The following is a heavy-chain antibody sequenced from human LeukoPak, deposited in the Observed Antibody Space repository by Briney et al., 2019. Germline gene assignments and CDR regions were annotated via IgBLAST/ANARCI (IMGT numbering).Heavy chain of an antibody. J-gene: IGHJ4*02. D-gene: IGHD3-9*01. Sequence: ASVKVSCKASGYNFIGYGITWVRQAPGQGLEWMGWVSSYNGNTDFAQKFQGRVSMTTEISTTTVYMELRGLRSDDTAVYYCARVHPHYDIFHAFDHWGQGTLVTVSS. V-gene: IGHV1-18*01. CDR1: GYNFIGYG. CDR2: VSSYNGNT. CDR3: ARVHPHYDIFHAFDH.